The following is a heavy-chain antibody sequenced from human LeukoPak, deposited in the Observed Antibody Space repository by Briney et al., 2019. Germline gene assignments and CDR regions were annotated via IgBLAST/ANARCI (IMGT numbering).Heavy chain of an antibody. CDR1: GGSFSDYY. Sequence: PSETLSLTCAVYGGSFSDYYWSWIRQPPGKGREWIGEINHSGSTYYNPSLKSRVTISVDSSKNQFSLKLTSVTAADTAVYYCATLGEYYDSSGYYYNWGQGTLVTVSS. CDR2: INHSGST. D-gene: IGHD3-22*01. CDR3: ATLGEYYDSSGYYYN. J-gene: IGHJ4*02. V-gene: IGHV4-34*01.